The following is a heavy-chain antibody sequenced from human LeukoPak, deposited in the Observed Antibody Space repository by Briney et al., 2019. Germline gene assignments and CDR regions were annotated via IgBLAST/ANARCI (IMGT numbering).Heavy chain of an antibody. Sequence: PGGSLRLSCAASGFTFSSYAMHWVRQAPGQGLEWMGWINPNSGGTNYAQKFQGRGTITRDTSISTAYMELSRLRSVDTAVYYCARDLSVVVVHGGAFDIWGQGTMVTVSS. CDR2: INPNSGGT. D-gene: IGHD2-15*01. CDR3: ARDLSVVVVHGGAFDI. V-gene: IGHV1-2*02. J-gene: IGHJ3*02. CDR1: GFTFSSYA.